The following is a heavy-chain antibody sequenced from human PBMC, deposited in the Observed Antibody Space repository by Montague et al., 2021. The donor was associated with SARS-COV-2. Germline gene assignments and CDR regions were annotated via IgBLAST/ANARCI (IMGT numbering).Heavy chain of an antibody. D-gene: IGHD3-16*01. V-gene: IGHV4-34*01. J-gene: IGHJ6*03. Sequence: SETLSLTCAVYGGSFSGYHWTWIRQPPGKGLEWIGEINHSGSTNXNPSLKSRLTISVDTSKNQFSLKLSSVTAADTAVYYCARGPVLGEEGAVMVYFFYYMDVWGKGTTVTVSS. CDR2: INHSGST. CDR3: ARGPVLGEEGAVMVYFFYYMDV. CDR1: GGSFSGYH.